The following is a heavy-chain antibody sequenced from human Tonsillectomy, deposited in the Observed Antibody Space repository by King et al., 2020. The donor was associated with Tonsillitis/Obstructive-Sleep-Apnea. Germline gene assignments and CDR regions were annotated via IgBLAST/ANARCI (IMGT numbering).Heavy chain of an antibody. Sequence: VQLVESGGGVVRPGGSLSLSCAASGFTFHDYGISWVRQAPGKGPEWVSGINWSVDNTSYADSVKGRFTISRDNAENYLYLQMNNLRPEDTAFYYCARETDTVVVVSAPRRYFDLWGRGTLGTVSS. CDR2: INWSVDNT. J-gene: IGHJ2*01. CDR3: ARETDTVVVVSAPRRYFDL. CDR1: GFTFHDYG. V-gene: IGHV3-20*04. D-gene: IGHD2-15*01.